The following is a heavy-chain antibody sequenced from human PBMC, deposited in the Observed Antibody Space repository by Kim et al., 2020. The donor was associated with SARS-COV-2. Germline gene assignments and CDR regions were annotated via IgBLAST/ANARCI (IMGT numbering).Heavy chain of an antibody. Sequence: GGSLRLSCAASGFTFNNYAMSWVRQAPGKGLEWVSGISSSGDNTYYAEYVKGRFTISRDNSRNTLYLRMNSLRAEDTALYYCAKDKSTSWHTPIDYWGQGTLVTVSS. CDR1: GFTFNNYA. D-gene: IGHD6-13*01. J-gene: IGHJ4*02. V-gene: IGHV3-23*01. CDR2: ISSSGDNT. CDR3: AKDKSTSWHTPIDY.